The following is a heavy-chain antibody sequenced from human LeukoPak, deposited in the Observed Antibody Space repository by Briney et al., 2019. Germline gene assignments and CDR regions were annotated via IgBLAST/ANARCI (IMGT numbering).Heavy chain of an antibody. Sequence: GGSLRLSCAASGFTFRSYGMHWVRQAPGKGLEWVTFIRYDGTTQYYADSVKGRFTISRDNSKNTLYLQMNSLRAEDTAVYYCAKDHPGYSGYDPSYYYYYMDVWGKGTTVTISS. CDR1: GFTFRSYG. D-gene: IGHD5-12*01. CDR2: IRYDGTTQ. CDR3: AKDHPGYSGYDPSYYYYYMDV. J-gene: IGHJ6*03. V-gene: IGHV3-30*02.